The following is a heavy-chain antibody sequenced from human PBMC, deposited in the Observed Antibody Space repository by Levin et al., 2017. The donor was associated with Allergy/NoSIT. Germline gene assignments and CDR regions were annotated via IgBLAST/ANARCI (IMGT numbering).Heavy chain of an antibody. Sequence: GGSLRLSCAASGFTFSSYGMHWVRQAPGKGLEWVAVISYDGSNKYYADSVKGRFTISRDNSKNTLYLQMNSLRAEDTAVYYCASRGEFDYWGQGTLVTVSS. CDR3: ASRGEFDY. V-gene: IGHV3-30*03. CDR1: GFTFSSYG. J-gene: IGHJ4*02. CDR2: ISYDGSNK.